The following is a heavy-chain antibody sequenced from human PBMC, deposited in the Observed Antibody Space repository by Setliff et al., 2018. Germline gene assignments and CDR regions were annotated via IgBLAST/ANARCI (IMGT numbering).Heavy chain of an antibody. CDR3: ASFIIGGWQNWFDP. CDR2: IYYSGST. V-gene: IGHV4-39*01. CDR1: GGSISSSSYY. D-gene: IGHD6-19*01. J-gene: IGHJ5*02. Sequence: SETLSLTCTVSGGSISSSSYYWGWIRQPPGKGLEWIGSIYYSGSTYYNPSLKSRVTISVDTSKNQFSLKLSSVTAADTAVYYWASFIIGGWQNWFDPWGHGTLVTGLL.